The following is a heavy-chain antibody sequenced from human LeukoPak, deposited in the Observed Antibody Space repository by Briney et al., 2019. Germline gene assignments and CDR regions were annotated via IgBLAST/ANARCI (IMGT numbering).Heavy chain of an antibody. CDR1: GFTFGDYA. J-gene: IGHJ4*02. CDR3: TSPRYSSTWYFDS. CDR2: IRSKAYGGTT. V-gene: IGHV3-49*03. Sequence: PGRSLRLSRTASGFTFGDYAMSWFRQAPGKGLEWVGFIRSKAYGGTTEYVASVKGRFIISRDDSKSIAYLQMNSPKTEDTAVYYCTSPRYSSTWYFDSWGQGTLVTVSS. D-gene: IGHD6-13*01.